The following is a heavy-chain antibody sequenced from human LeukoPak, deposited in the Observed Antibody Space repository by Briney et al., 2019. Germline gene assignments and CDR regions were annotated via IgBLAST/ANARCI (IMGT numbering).Heavy chain of an antibody. V-gene: IGHV6-1*01. Sequence: SQTLSLTCAISGDSVSSNSSAWNWIRQPPSRGLEWLGRTFYRSKWYNDYAVSVKSRITINPDMSKNQFSLQLNSVTSEDTAVYYCAGGGPSDAFDIWGQGTMVTVSS. CDR1: GDSVSSNSSA. CDR3: AGGGPSDAFDI. J-gene: IGHJ3*02. CDR2: TFYRSKWYN.